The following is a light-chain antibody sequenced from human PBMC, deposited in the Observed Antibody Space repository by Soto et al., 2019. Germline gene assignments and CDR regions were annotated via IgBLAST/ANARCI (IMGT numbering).Light chain of an antibody. V-gene: IGKV1-5*01. CDR1: HSLDNC. CDR3: QQYNRYGT. J-gene: IGKJ1*01. CDR2: DVS. Sequence: IQMRQSPSTLSASIGDRVTITCRASHSLDNCFAWYQQKPGKAPKLLIYDVSSLEGGLPSRFSGSGSETEFTLTISSLFPDDFATYCCQQYNRYGTFGQGTKVDIK.